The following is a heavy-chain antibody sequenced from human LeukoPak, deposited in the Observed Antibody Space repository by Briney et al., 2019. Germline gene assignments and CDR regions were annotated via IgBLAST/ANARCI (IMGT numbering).Heavy chain of an antibody. J-gene: IGHJ3*02. Sequence: PSETLSLTCTVSGGSISSGGYYWSWIRQHPGKGLEWIGYIYYSGSTYYNPSLKSRVTISVDTSKNQFSLKLSSVTAADTAVYYCASGFYYYDSSGYYADAFDIWGQGTMVTVSS. V-gene: IGHV4-31*03. CDR1: GGSISSGGYY. D-gene: IGHD3-22*01. CDR3: ASGFYYYDSSGYYADAFDI. CDR2: IYYSGST.